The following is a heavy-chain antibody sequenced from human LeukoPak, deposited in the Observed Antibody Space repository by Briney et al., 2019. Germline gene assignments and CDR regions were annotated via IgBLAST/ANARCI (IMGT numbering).Heavy chain of an antibody. D-gene: IGHD1-26*01. CDR2: IIPILGIA. Sequence: SVKVSCKASGGTFSSYTISWVRQAPGQGLEWMGRIIPILGIANYAQKFQGRVTITADKSTGTAYVELSSLRSEDTAVYYCARMDRELFDYWGQGTLVTVSS. V-gene: IGHV1-69*02. CDR1: GGTFSSYT. CDR3: ARMDRELFDY. J-gene: IGHJ4*02.